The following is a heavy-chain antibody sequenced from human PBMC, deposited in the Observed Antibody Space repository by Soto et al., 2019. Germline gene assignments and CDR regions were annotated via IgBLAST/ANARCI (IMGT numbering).Heavy chain of an antibody. V-gene: IGHV3-11*01. Sequence: GGSLRLSCAASGFTFSDYYMSWIRQAPGKGLEWVSYISSSGSTIYYADSVKGRFTISRDNAKNSLYLQMNSLRAEDTAVYYCAVGTNGGQSRHKRAFDIWGQGTMVTVSS. CDR2: ISSSGSTI. D-gene: IGHD2-15*01. CDR1: GFTFSDYY. CDR3: AVGTNGGQSRHKRAFDI. J-gene: IGHJ3*02.